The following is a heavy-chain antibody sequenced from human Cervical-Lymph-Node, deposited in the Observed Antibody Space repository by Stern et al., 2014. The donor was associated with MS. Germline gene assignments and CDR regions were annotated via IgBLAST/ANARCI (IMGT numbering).Heavy chain of an antibody. CDR3: ARGGDYYGDSAY. D-gene: IGHD3-10*01. J-gene: IGHJ4*02. CDR1: GFTFSDYG. CDR2: ISATSSYI. V-gene: IGHV3-21*01. Sequence: EVQLVESGGGLVKPGGSLSLSCAASGFTFSDYGMNWVRQAPGQGLEWVSSISATSSYIYYADSVRGRFTISRDNAKNSLYLQMNSLRAEDTAMYYCARGGDYYGDSAYWGQGAPVTFSS.